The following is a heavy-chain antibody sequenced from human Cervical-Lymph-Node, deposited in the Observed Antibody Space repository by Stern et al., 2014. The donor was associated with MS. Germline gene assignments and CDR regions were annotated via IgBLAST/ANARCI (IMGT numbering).Heavy chain of an antibody. CDR2: ISSSSSYI. CDR3: ARDTGRSAAFDI. D-gene: IGHD4-17*01. V-gene: IGHV3-21*01. J-gene: IGHJ3*02. CDR1: GFTFSSYS. Sequence: EMQLVESGGGLVKPGGSLRLSCAASGFTFSSYSMNWVRQAPGKGLEWVSSISSSSSYIYYADSVKGRFTISRDNAKNSLYLQMNSLRAEDTAVYYCARDTGRSAAFDIWGQGTMVTVSS.